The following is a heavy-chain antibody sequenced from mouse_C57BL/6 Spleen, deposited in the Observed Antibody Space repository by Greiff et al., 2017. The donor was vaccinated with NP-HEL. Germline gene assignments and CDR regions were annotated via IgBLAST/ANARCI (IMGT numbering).Heavy chain of an antibody. V-gene: IGHV1-81*01. D-gene: IGHD1-1*01. CDR2: IYPRSGNT. Sequence: QVQLQQSGAELARPGASVKLSCKASSYTFTSYGISWVKQRTGQGLEWIGEIYPRSGNTYYNEKFKGKATLTADKSSSTAYMELRSLTSEDSAVYFCAREGNYYGSSPYWYFDVWGTGTTVTVSS. J-gene: IGHJ1*03. CDR1: SYTFTSYG. CDR3: AREGNYYGSSPYWYFDV.